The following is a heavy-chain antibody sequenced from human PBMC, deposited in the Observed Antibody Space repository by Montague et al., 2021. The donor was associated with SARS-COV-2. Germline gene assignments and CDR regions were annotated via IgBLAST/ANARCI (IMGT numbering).Heavy chain of an antibody. Sequence: SETLSLTCTVSGGSISSSGYYWGWIRQPPGKGLEWIGSIYYSGSTYYNPSLKSRVTISVDTSKNQFSLKLSSVTAADTVVYYSARFPTSYYYDSKAAPATPDAFDIWGQGTMVTVSS. CDR3: ARFPTSYYYDSKAAPATPDAFDI. V-gene: IGHV4-39*01. D-gene: IGHD3-22*01. J-gene: IGHJ3*02. CDR2: IYYSGST. CDR1: GGSISSSGYY.